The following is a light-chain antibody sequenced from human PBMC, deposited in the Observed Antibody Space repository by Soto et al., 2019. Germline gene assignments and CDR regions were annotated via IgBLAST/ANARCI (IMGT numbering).Light chain of an antibody. CDR3: QQYNSYSPT. Sequence: DMQMTQSPSTLSASVGDGVTITCRASKSMSSWLAWYQQKPGKAPKLLIYNASSLETEFASRFSGSRSGTEYTLNISSLEPDDFATYYCQQYNSYSPTFVQGTKLQIK. V-gene: IGKV1-5*03. J-gene: IGKJ2*01. CDR1: KSMSSW. CDR2: NAS.